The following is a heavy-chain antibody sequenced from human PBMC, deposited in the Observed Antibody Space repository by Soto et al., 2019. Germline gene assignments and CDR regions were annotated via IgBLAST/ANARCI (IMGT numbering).Heavy chain of an antibody. J-gene: IGHJ4*01. CDR1: SGSISGYY. Sequence: SETLSLTCVVSSGSISGYYWSWIRQTPGKGLEWVGNVHYSGSTNYNPSLKSRVTISLDTSMNQFSLKLKSVTPADTAVYYCASVRGDMEVFPYDYRGHGSLVPFSP. CDR2: VHYSGST. D-gene: IGHD5-18*01. CDR3: ASVRGDMEVFPYDY. V-gene: IGHV4-59*01.